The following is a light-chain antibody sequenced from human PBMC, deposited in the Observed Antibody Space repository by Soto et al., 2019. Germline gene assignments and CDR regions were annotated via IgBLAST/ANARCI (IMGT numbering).Light chain of an antibody. V-gene: IGLV3-21*02. CDR3: QVWDSSSDLL. CDR1: NIGSKS. J-gene: IGLJ2*01. Sequence: SYELTQPPSVSVAPGQTARITCGGNNIGSKSVHWYQQKPGQAPVLVVYDDSDRPSGIPERFSGSNSGNTATLTISRVEVGDEADYYCQVWDSSSDLLFGGGTKLTVL. CDR2: DDS.